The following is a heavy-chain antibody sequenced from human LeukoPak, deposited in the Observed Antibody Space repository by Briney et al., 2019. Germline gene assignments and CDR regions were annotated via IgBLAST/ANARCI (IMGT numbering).Heavy chain of an antibody. CDR1: GFTFSTFW. J-gene: IGHJ6*03. CDR3: ARWDHIPRPNYYYMDV. Sequence: PGGSLRLSCAASGFTFSTFWMGWVRQAPGKGLEWVSNIKLDGSEKYYVDSVKGRFTISRDNARNSLYLQMNSLSDEDTAVYYCARWDHIPRPNYYYMDVWGKGTTVTVSS. V-gene: IGHV3-7*01. D-gene: IGHD1-14*01. CDR2: IKLDGSEK.